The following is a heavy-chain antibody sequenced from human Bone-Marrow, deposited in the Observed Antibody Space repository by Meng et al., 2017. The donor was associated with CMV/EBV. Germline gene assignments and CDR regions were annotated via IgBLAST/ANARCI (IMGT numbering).Heavy chain of an antibody. Sequence: GESLKISCAASGFIVSSYWMHWVRQAPGKGLVWVSSISSSSSYIYYADSVKGRFTISRDNAKNSLYLQMNSLRAEDTAVYYCARSGQGNNFDYWGQGTLVTVSS. J-gene: IGHJ4*02. D-gene: IGHD3-10*01. CDR1: GFIVSSYW. V-gene: IGHV3-21*01. CDR3: ARSGQGNNFDY. CDR2: ISSSSSYI.